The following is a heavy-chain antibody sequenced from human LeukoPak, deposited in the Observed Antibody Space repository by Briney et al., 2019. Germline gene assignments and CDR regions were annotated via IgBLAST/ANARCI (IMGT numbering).Heavy chain of an antibody. J-gene: IGHJ4*02. V-gene: IGHV3-48*03. CDR1: GFTFSSYE. Sequence: GGSLRLSCAASGFTFSSYEMNWVRQAPGKGLEWVSYISSSGSTIYYADSVKGRFTTSRDDAKNSLCLQMNSLRDEDTAVYYCARDGYAKFDYWGQGTLVTVSS. CDR2: ISSSGSTI. D-gene: IGHD5-18*01. CDR3: ARDGYAKFDY.